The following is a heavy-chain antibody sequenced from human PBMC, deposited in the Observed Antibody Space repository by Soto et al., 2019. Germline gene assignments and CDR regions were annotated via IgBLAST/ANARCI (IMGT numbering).Heavy chain of an antibody. D-gene: IGHD3-16*01. V-gene: IGHV2-5*02. CDR1: GFLLTTRGVG. CDR2: IYWDDDK. Sequence: QITLKESGPTLAKPTQTLTLTCTFSGFLLTTRGVGVGWIRQPPGKALECLALIYWDDDKRYSPSLQSRLSITKDTSKNQVVLTMTNVDPVDTATYYCAHIPNYYQYDWFDPWGQGTLVSVSS. CDR3: AHIPNYYQYDWFDP. J-gene: IGHJ5*02.